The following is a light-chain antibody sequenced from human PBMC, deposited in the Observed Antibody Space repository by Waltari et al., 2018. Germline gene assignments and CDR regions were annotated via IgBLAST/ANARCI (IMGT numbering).Light chain of an antibody. CDR2: EVS. Sequence: QSALTQPASVSGSPGQSITISCTGTSSDVGSYNLVSWYQQHPGKAPKLMIYEVSKRPSGVSTRFSGSKSGNTASLTISGLQAEDEADYYCCSYAGSSTFMVFGGGTKLTVL. CDR1: SSDVGSYNL. V-gene: IGLV2-23*02. CDR3: CSYAGSSTFMV. J-gene: IGLJ2*01.